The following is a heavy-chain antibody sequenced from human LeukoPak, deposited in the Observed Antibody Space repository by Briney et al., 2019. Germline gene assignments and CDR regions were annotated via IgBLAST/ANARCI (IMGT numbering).Heavy chain of an antibody. CDR2: ISYDGSNK. V-gene: IGHV3-30*04. CDR1: GFTFNNYA. CDR3: ARDRCVSCPAWNWFDP. D-gene: IGHD2-2*01. Sequence: PGGSLRLSCAASGFTFNNYAMHWVRQAPGKGLEWVAVISYDGSNKYCADSVKGRFTISRDDSKSTLYLQMNTLRAEDTAVYYCARDRCVSCPAWNWFDPWGQGTLVTVSP. J-gene: IGHJ5*02.